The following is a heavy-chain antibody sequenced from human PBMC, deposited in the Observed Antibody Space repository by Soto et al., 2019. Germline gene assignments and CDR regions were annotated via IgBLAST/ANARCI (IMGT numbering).Heavy chain of an antibody. J-gene: IGHJ4*02. Sequence: SETLSLTCTVSGGSISSGGYSWSWIRQHPGKGLEWIGYIYYSGSTYYNPSLKSRVTISVDTSKNQFSLKLSSVTAADTAVYYCAGDRDDSSGYQTFDYWGQGTLVTVPQ. V-gene: IGHV4-31*03. D-gene: IGHD3-22*01. CDR2: IYYSGST. CDR1: GGSISSGGYS. CDR3: AGDRDDSSGYQTFDY.